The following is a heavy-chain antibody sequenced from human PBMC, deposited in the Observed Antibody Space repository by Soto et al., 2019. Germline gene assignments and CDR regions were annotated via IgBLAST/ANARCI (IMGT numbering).Heavy chain of an antibody. CDR2: IDPSDSQT. V-gene: IGHV5-10-1*01. D-gene: IGHD3-22*01. CDR1: GYSFAGYW. Sequence: GESLKISCNGSGYSFAGYWIAWVRQKPGKGLEWMGRIDPSDSQTYYSPSFRGHVTISVTKSITTVFLQWSSLRASDTAMYYCARQIYDSDTGPNFQYYFDSWGQGTPVTVSS. CDR3: ARQIYDSDTGPNFQYYFDS. J-gene: IGHJ4*02.